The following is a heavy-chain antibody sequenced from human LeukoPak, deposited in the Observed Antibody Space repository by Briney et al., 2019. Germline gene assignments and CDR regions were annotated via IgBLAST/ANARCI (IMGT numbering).Heavy chain of an antibody. CDR2: FDPEDGET. D-gene: IGHD3-22*01. J-gene: IGHJ3*02. CDR3: ATVGYYDSSGSDLISHAFDI. CDR1: GYTLTELS. Sequence: ASVQVSCKVSGYTLTELSMHWVRQAPGKGLEWMGGFDPEDGETIYAQKFQGRVTMTEDTSTDTAYMELSSLRSEDTAVYYCATVGYYDSSGSDLISHAFDIWGQGTMVTVSS. V-gene: IGHV1-24*01.